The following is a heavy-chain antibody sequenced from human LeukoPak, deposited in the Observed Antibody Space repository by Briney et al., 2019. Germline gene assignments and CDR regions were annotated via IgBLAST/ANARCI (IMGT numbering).Heavy chain of an antibody. CDR1: GGTFSSYA. CDR2: IIPICGTA. D-gene: IGHD2-15*01. CDR3: AREVVVAATYNWFDP. Sequence: GTSVKVSCKASGGTFSSYAISWVRQAPGQGLEWMGGIIPICGTANYAQTFQGRVTITADESTSTAYMELSSLRSEDTAVYYCAREVVVAATYNWFDPWGQGTLVTVSS. V-gene: IGHV1-69*01. J-gene: IGHJ5*02.